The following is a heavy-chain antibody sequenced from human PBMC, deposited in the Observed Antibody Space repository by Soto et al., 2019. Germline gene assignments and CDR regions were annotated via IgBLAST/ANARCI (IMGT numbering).Heavy chain of an antibody. D-gene: IGHD3-16*01. V-gene: IGHV3-7*01. CDR3: AGEGGGITFGGAQYYFDY. CDR1: GFTFSSYW. J-gene: IGHJ4*02. CDR2: IKQDGSEK. Sequence: EVQLVESGGGLVQPGGSLRLSCAASGFTFSSYWMSWVRQAPGKGLEWVANIKQDGSEKYVDSVKGRFTISRDNAKNSLYVQRNSRRGEDTAVYYCAGEGGGITFGGAQYYFDYWGQGTLVTVSS.